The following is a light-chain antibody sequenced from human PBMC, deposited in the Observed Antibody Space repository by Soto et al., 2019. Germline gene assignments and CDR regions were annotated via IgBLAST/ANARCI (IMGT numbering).Light chain of an antibody. J-gene: IGKJ2*03. Sequence: DVPMTQSPSSLSASVGDRVTITCRASQAISNYLAWYQQKPGKVVKLLIYAASTLQSGVPSRFSGSGSGTDFTLTISSLQPEDGATYYCQNHNSAPYSFGQGTKLEI. CDR1: QAISNY. CDR2: AAS. CDR3: QNHNSAPYS. V-gene: IGKV1-27*01.